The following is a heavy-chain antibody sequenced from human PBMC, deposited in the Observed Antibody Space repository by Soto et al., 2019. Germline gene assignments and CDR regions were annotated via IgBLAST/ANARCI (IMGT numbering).Heavy chain of an antibody. Sequence: QLQLQESGPGLVKPSETLSLTCTVSGGSISSSSYYWGWIRQPPGKGLEWIGRIFYRGSTYYNPSLKCRVTISVDTSKNQFSLKLSSVTAADTAVYYCASHTPAISISDHWGQGTLVTVSS. CDR1: GGSISSSSYY. V-gene: IGHV4-39*01. CDR3: ASHTPAISISDH. J-gene: IGHJ4*02. CDR2: IFYRGST. D-gene: IGHD3-3*01.